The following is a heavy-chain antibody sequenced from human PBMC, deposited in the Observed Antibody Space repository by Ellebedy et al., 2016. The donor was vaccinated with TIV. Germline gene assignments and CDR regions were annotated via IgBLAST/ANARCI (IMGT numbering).Heavy chain of an antibody. CDR2: IYYSGST. J-gene: IGHJ6*02. CDR3: ARTPAFIGAAVVCGMDV. V-gene: IGHV4-59*01. D-gene: IGHD6-13*01. Sequence: PGGSLRLSCTVSGDSISSYYWSWIRQFPGKGLEWIGYIYYSGSTNYNPSLKSRVTISTDTSKNQFSLKLSSVTAADTAVYYCARTPAFIGAAVVCGMDVWGQGTTVTVSS. CDR1: GDSISSYY.